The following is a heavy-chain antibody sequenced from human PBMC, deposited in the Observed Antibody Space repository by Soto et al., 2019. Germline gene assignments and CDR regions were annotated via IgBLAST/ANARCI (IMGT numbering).Heavy chain of an antibody. CDR3: ARHWYGSGWYNWFDP. Sequence: ASETLSLTCTASGGSISSSSYYWGWIRQPPGKGLEWIGSIYYSGSTYYNPSLKSRVTISVDTSKNQFSLKLSSVTAADTAVYYRARHWYGSGWYNWFDPWGQGTLVTVSS. V-gene: IGHV4-39*01. CDR2: IYYSGST. D-gene: IGHD6-19*01. CDR1: GGSISSSSYY. J-gene: IGHJ5*02.